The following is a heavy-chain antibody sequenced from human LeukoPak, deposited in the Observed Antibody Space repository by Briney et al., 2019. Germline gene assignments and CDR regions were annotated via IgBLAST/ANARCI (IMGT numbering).Heavy chain of an antibody. J-gene: IGHJ1*01. V-gene: IGHV3-21*01. CDR3: GYFQH. CDR2: ISSSSSYI. CDR1: GFTFSSYS. Sequence: GGSLRLSWAASGFTFSSYSMNWVRQAPGKGLDGVSSISSSSSYIYYEASVKGRFTISRDNAKNSLYLQMNSLRAEDTAVYYCGYFQHWGQGTLVTVSS.